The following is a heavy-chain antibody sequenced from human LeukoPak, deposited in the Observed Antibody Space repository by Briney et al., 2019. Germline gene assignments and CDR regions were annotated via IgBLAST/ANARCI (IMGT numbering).Heavy chain of an antibody. CDR1: GFTFKTFA. Sequence: GGSLRLSCAASGFTFKTFAMSWVRQAPGKGLEWVSAISPTGDNIYYADSVKGRFTISRDNSRNTLYLQMNSLRVEDTAIYYCAKDLRHRTTCNCYGWLDTWGQGTLVTVSS. D-gene: IGHD2/OR15-2a*01. CDR3: AKDLRHRTTCNCYGWLDT. CDR2: ISPTGDNI. J-gene: IGHJ5*02. V-gene: IGHV3-23*01.